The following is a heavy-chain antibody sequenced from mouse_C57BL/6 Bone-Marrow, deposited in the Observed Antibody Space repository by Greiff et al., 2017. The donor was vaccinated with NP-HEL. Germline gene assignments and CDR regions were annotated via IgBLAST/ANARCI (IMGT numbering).Heavy chain of an antibody. CDR1: GFTFSDYG. V-gene: IGHV5-17*01. J-gene: IGHJ4*01. CDR2: ISSGSSTT. CDR3: ASIYYDDSSAMDY. D-gene: IGHD2-13*01. Sequence: EVKLMESGGGLVQPGGSLKLSCAASGFTFSDYGMHWVRQAPEKGLEWVAYISSGSSTTYYADTVKGRVTISRDNAKNTLFLQMASLKSEDTAMYDCASIYYDDSSAMDYWGQGTSVTVAS.